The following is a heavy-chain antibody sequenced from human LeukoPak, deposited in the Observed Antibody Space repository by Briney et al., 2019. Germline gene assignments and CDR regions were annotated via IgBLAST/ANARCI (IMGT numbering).Heavy chain of an antibody. V-gene: IGHV3-23*01. CDR3: ARESSSFLDY. D-gene: IGHD6-6*01. J-gene: IGHJ4*02. Sequence: PGGSLRLSCAVSGFIFSNYAMNWVRQAPGKGLEWVSAISGSGGSTYYADSVKGRFTISRDNSKNTLYLQMNSLRADDTAVYYCARESSSFLDYWGQGTLVTVSS. CDR1: GFIFSNYA. CDR2: ISGSGGST.